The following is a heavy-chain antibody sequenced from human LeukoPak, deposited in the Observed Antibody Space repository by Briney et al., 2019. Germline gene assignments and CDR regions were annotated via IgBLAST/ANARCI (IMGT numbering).Heavy chain of an antibody. CDR1: GGSISSYY. D-gene: IGHD6-13*01. Sequence: SETLSLTCTVSGGSISSYYWSWIRQPPGKGLEWIGYIYCSGSTNYNPSLKSRVTISVDTSKNQFSLKLSSVTAADTAVYYCARVGPYSSSWYGDWGQGTLVTVSS. CDR2: IYCSGST. V-gene: IGHV4-59*01. CDR3: ARVGPYSSSWYGD. J-gene: IGHJ4*02.